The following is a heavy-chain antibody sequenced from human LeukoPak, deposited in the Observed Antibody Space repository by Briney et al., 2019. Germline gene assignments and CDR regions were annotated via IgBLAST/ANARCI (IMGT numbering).Heavy chain of an antibody. V-gene: IGHV3-30*02. J-gene: IGHJ4*02. CDR1: GFTFSSYA. D-gene: IGHD3-22*01. Sequence: GGSLRLSCAASGFTFSSYAMSWVRQAPGKGLEWVAFIRYDGSNKYYADSVKGRFTISRDNSKNTLYLQMNSLRAEDTAVYYCAKGRGYYDSSGSPYFDYWGQGTLVTVSS. CDR2: IRYDGSNK. CDR3: AKGRGYYDSSGSPYFDY.